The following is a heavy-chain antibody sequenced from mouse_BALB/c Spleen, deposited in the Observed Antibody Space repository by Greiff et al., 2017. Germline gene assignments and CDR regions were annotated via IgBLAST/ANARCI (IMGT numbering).Heavy chain of an antibody. J-gene: IGHJ2*01. CDR3: ARGDYGSSYGY. V-gene: IGHV1S34*01. CDR2: ISCYNGAT. CDR1: GYSFTGYY. Sequence: LVKPGASVKISCKASGYSFTGYYMHWVKQSHGKSLEWIGYISCYNGATSYNQKFKGKATFTVDTSSSTAYMQFNSLTSEDSAVYYCARGDYGSSYGYWGQGTTLTVSS. D-gene: IGHD1-1*01.